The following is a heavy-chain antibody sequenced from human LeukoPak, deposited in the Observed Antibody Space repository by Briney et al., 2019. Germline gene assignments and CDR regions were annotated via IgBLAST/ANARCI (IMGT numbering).Heavy chain of an antibody. CDR3: ARSGSYDFWSGYYITDRYFDY. CDR1: GGSISSYY. Sequence: SETLSLTCTVSGGSISSYYWSWIRQPPGKGLEWIGYIYYSGSTNYNPSLKSRVTISVDTSKNQFSPKLSSVTAADTAVYYCARSGSYDFWSGYYITDRYFDYWGQGTLVTVSS. J-gene: IGHJ4*02. D-gene: IGHD3-3*01. CDR2: IYYSGST. V-gene: IGHV4-59*01.